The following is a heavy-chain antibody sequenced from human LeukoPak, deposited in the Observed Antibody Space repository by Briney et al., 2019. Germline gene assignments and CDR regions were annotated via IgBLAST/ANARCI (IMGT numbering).Heavy chain of an antibody. J-gene: IGHJ4*02. CDR1: SGSISSSSYY. D-gene: IGHD3-10*01. CDR3: ARGSAARVRGVITHPLDY. V-gene: IGHV4-39*07. Sequence: KSSETLSLTCTVSSGSISSSSYYWGWIRQPPGKGLEWIGSIYYSGSTYYNPSLKSRVTISVDTSKNQFSLKLSSVTAADTAVYYCARGSAARVRGVITHPLDYWGQGTLVTVSS. CDR2: IYYSGST.